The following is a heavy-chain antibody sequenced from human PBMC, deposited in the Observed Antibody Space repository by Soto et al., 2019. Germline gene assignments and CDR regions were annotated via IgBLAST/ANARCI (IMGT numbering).Heavy chain of an antibody. J-gene: IGHJ4*02. V-gene: IGHV3-9*01. D-gene: IGHD3-9*01. Sequence: PGGSLRLSCAASGFTFYDYAMHWFRQAPGKGLEWVSGISWNSGSIGYADSVKGRFTISRDNAKNSLYLQMNSLRAEDTALYYCAKGSDLRYFDWLLSHFDHWGQGTLVTVSS. CDR3: AKGSDLRYFDWLLSHFDH. CDR2: ISWNSGSI. CDR1: GFTFYDYA.